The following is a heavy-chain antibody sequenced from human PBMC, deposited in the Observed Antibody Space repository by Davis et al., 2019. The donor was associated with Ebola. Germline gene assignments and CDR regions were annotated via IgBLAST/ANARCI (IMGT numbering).Heavy chain of an antibody. J-gene: IGHJ4*02. D-gene: IGHD1-26*01. CDR1: GFTFSTYG. CDR2: IRYDGSNK. Sequence: GGSLRLSCAASGFTFSTYGMHWVRQAPGKGLEWLAFIRYDGSNKYYADSVKGRFTISRDNSKNTLYLQMNSLRAEDTAVYYCAKAGHCGNYCSFDSWGQGTLVTVSS. V-gene: IGHV3-30*02. CDR3: AKAGHCGNYCSFDS.